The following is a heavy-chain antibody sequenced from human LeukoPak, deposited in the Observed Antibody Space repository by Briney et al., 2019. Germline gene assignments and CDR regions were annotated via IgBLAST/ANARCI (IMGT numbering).Heavy chain of an antibody. Sequence: PGGSLRLSCAASGFTFSSYSMNWVRQAPGKGLEWVSSISSSSSYIYYADSVKGRFTISRDNAKNSLYLQMNSLRAEDTAVYYCARVKWELTYAFDIWGQGTMVTVSS. CDR3: ARVKWELTYAFDI. CDR1: GFTFSSYS. CDR2: ISSSSSYI. J-gene: IGHJ3*02. V-gene: IGHV3-21*01. D-gene: IGHD1-26*01.